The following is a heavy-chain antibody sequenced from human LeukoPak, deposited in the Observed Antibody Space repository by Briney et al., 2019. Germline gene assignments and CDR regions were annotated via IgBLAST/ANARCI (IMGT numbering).Heavy chain of an antibody. J-gene: IGHJ3*02. V-gene: IGHV1-24*01. D-gene: IGHD3-22*01. CDR3: ATVSDSSGYYYYGAFDI. Sequence: ASVKVSCKVSGYTLTELSMHWVRQAPGKGLEWMGGFDPEGGETIYAQKFQGRVTMTEDTSTDTAYMELSSLRSEDTAVYYCATVSDSSGYYYYGAFDIWGQGTMVTVSS. CDR2: FDPEGGET. CDR1: GYTLTELS.